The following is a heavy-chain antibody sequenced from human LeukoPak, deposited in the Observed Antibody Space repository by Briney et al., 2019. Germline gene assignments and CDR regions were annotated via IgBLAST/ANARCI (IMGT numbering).Heavy chain of an antibody. CDR1: GGSFSGYY. CDR3: ARARGRLLLVDY. V-gene: IGHV4-34*01. Sequence: MPSETLSLTCAVYGGSFSGYYWGWIRQPPGKGLEWIGEINHSGSTNYNPSLKSRVAISVDTSKNQYSLKLSSVTAADTAVYYCARARGRLLLVDYWGQGTLVTVSS. J-gene: IGHJ4*02. CDR2: INHSGST. D-gene: IGHD2-15*01.